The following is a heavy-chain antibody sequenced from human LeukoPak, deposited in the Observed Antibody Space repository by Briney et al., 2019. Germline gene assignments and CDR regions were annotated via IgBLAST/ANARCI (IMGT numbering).Heavy chain of an antibody. J-gene: IGHJ4*02. Sequence: VASVKVSCKASGYTFTGYYMHWVRQAPGQGLEWMGWINPNSGGTNYAQKFQGRVTMTRDTSISTAYMELSRLRSDDTAVYYCARSTRAPKGIAAHQDWGQGTLVTVSS. V-gene: IGHV1-2*02. CDR1: GYTFTGYY. D-gene: IGHD6-13*01. CDR2: INPNSGGT. CDR3: ARSTRAPKGIAAHQD.